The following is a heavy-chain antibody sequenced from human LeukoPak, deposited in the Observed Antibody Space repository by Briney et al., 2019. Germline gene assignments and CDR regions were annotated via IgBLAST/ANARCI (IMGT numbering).Heavy chain of an antibody. D-gene: IGHD6-13*01. V-gene: IGHV3-15*01. J-gene: IGHJ4*02. CDR2: IKSKTDGGTT. Sequence: GGSLRLSCEASGFSFSNAWISWVRQAPGKGLEWVGRIKSKTDGGTTDYAAPVKGRFTISRDDSKNTLYLQMNSLKTDDTAVYYCSTVIVGQPIAVPGLLHTYYFDYWGQGTLVTVSS. CDR1: GFSFSNAW. CDR3: STVIVGQPIAVPGLLHTYYFDY.